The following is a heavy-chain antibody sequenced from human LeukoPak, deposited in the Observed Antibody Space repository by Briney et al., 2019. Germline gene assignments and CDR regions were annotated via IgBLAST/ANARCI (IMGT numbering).Heavy chain of an antibody. J-gene: IGHJ6*03. D-gene: IGHD3-10*02. CDR2: IKSKTHGGTT. CDR3: TREAYVRGGFPTYYYYYYMDV. V-gene: IGHV3-15*01. Sequence: GGSLRLSCVVSGLTFSNVWMSWVRQAPGKGLEWVGRIKSKTHGGTTDYAAPVYGRFTVSRDDSKNTLYLQMNSLQTEDTAVYYCTREAYVRGGFPTYYYYYYMDVWGKGTTVTVSS. CDR1: GLTFSNVW.